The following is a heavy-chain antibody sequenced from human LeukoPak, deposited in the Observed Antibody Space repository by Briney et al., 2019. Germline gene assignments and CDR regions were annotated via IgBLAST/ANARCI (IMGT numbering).Heavy chain of an antibody. CDR1: GYSISSGYY. Sequence: SETLSLTCTVSGYSISSGYYWGWIRQPPGKGLEWIGSIYHSGSTYYYPSLKSRVTISVDTSKNQFSLKLSSVTAADTAVYYCARGPGVPAAIGEDYWGQGTLVTVSS. D-gene: IGHD2-2*02. CDR3: ARGPGVPAAIGEDY. V-gene: IGHV4-38-2*02. J-gene: IGHJ4*02. CDR2: IYHSGST.